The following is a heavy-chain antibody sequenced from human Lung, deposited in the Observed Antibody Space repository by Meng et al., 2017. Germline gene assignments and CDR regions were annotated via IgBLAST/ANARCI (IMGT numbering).Heavy chain of an antibody. Sequence: QVQLGQSGAEVKNPGASVKASCKAPGYTFTRHWMHWVRQAPGQGLEWMGIINPSDGYTMYEQKFQDRITITGDTSTGTVYMELSGLRSEDTAVYYCTRDHSTADVTVWWFDPWGQGTLVTVSS. CDR1: GYTFTRHW. CDR3: TRDHSTADVTVWWFDP. J-gene: IGHJ5*02. V-gene: IGHV1-46*01. D-gene: IGHD4-17*01. CDR2: INPSDGYT.